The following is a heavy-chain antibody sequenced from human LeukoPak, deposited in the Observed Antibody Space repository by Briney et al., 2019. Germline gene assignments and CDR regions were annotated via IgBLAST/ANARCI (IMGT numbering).Heavy chain of an antibody. J-gene: IGHJ4*02. CDR1: GYPISSGYY. D-gene: IGHD2-2*01. V-gene: IGHV4-38-2*02. Sequence: SETLSLMCTVSGYPISSGYYWGWTRQPPGKGLEWFMSSYHSGRNYYDPALKSRVTITVDTSKDQFSLKLSSVTAADTAVYYCARAWFVRVVPAAWGQGTLVTVSS. CDR3: ARAWFVRVVPAA. CDR2: SYHSGRN.